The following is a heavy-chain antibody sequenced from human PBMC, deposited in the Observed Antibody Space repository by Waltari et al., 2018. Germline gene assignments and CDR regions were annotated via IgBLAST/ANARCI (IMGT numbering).Heavy chain of an antibody. J-gene: IGHJ4*02. CDR1: GFSFADRA. D-gene: IGHD3-3*01. CDR2: INWNSGNI. V-gene: IGHV3-9*01. CDR3: TSDAFGNSIGGVFDY. Sequence: EVQLVESGGGLVQPGRSLRLSCVGSGFSFADRAMHWVRQVPGKGLEWVSGINWNSGNIGYADSVKGRFTISRDNAKNSLYLHINSVRTEDTALYYCTSDAFGNSIGGVFDYWGQGTLVNVSS.